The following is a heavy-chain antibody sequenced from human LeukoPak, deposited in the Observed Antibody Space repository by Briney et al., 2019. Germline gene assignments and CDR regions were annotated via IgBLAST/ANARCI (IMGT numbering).Heavy chain of an antibody. V-gene: IGHV1-18*01. Sequence: ASVKVSCKASGYTFTSYGISWVRQAPGQGLEWMGWISAYNGNTNYAQKLQGRVTMTTDTSTSTAYMELRSLRSDDTAVYYCARGWGGYGSGSYYKNYFDYWGQGTLVTVSS. CDR1: GYTFTSYG. J-gene: IGHJ4*02. D-gene: IGHD3-10*01. CDR3: ARGWGGYGSGSYYKNYFDY. CDR2: ISAYNGNT.